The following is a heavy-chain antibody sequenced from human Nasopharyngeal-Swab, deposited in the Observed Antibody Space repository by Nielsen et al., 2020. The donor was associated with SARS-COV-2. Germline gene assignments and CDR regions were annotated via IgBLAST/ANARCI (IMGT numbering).Heavy chain of an antibody. CDR2: INAGNGNT. D-gene: IGHD3-10*01. J-gene: IGHJ4*02. Sequence: ASVKVSCKTCGYTFTNSPIHWVRQAPGQRLEWMGWINAGNGNTKYSQKFQGRVTITRDTSASTAYMELSSLRSEDTAVYYCARALWFEPNPYFDYWGQGTLVTVSS. V-gene: IGHV1-3*01. CDR3: ARALWFEPNPYFDY. CDR1: GYTFTNSP.